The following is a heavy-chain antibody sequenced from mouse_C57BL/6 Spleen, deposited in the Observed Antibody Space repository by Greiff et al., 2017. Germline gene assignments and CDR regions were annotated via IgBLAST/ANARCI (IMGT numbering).Heavy chain of an antibody. D-gene: IGHD1-1*01. CDR3: AREAIYYGSSYWYFDV. CDR2: ISYDGSN. Sequence: EVKLMESGPGLVKPSQSLSLTCSVTGYSITSGYYWNWIRQFPGNKLEWMGYISYDGSNNYNPSLKNRISITRDTSKNQFFLKLNSVTTEDTATYYCAREAIYYGSSYWYFDVWGTGTTVTVSS. CDR1: GYSITSGYY. V-gene: IGHV3-6*01. J-gene: IGHJ1*03.